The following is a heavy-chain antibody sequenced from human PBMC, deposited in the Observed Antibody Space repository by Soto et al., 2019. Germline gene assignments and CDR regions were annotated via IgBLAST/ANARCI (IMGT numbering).Heavy chain of an antibody. D-gene: IGHD4-17*01. CDR2: VSWNSVSI. Sequence: EVQLLESGGGLVQPGRSLRLSCAASGFTFDDYAMHWVRQAPGQGLEWGSGVSWNSVSIGYADAVKGQFTISRDNAKNSLYLQMNSLRAEDTALYYCAKWDDYGDRKEAFDIWGQGTMVTVSS. V-gene: IGHV3-9*01. J-gene: IGHJ3*02. CDR1: GFTFDDYA. CDR3: AKWDDYGDRKEAFDI.